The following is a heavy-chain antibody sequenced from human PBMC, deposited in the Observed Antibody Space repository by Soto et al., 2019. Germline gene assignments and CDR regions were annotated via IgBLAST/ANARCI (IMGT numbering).Heavy chain of an antibody. Sequence: EVQLVESGGGLVQPGGSLRLSCAASGFTFSSYSMNWVRQAPGKGLEWVSYISSSSSTIYYADSVKGRFTISRDNAKNSLYLQMNSLRAEDTAVYYCARDKWFGDSSRYGNGYYYYYYMDVWGKGTTVTVSS. CDR2: ISSSSSTI. CDR1: GFTFSSYS. J-gene: IGHJ6*03. CDR3: ARDKWFGDSSRYGNGYYYYYYMDV. V-gene: IGHV3-48*01. D-gene: IGHD3-10*01.